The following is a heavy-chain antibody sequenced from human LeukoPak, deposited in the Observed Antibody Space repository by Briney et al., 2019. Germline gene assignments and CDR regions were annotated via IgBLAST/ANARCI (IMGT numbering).Heavy chain of an antibody. CDR3: ARGDGYCSSASCSGN. J-gene: IGHJ4*02. V-gene: IGHV3-30*02. CDR1: GFTLNTYG. D-gene: IGHD2-2*03. CDR2: IRFDGSNK. Sequence: GGSLRLSCAASGFTLNTYGVHWVRRAPGKGLEWVAFIRFDGSNKYYADSVKGRFTISRDNSKNTLYLQMKSLRPEDTAVYYCARGDGYCSSASCSGNWGQGTLVTVSS.